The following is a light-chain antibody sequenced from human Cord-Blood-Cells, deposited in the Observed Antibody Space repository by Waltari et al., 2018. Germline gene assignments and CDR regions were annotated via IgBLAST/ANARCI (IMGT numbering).Light chain of an antibody. Sequence: DIQMTQSPSSLSASVGDRVTITCRASQSISSYLNWYQQKPGKAPKLLIYAASSLQSGVPSRFSGSGSGTDFTLTISSLQPEDFATYYCQQSYITPPFSFDPGANVDI. J-gene: IGKJ3*01. V-gene: IGKV1-39*01. CDR3: QQSYITPPFS. CDR2: AAS. CDR1: QSISSY.